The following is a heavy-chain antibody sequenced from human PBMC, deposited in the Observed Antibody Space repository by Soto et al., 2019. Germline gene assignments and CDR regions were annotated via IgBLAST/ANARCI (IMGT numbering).Heavy chain of an antibody. CDR2: INHSGSN. V-gene: IGHV4-34*01. J-gene: IGHJ6*02. Sequence: KPSETLSLTCAVYGGSFSGYYWSWIRQPPGKGLEWIGEINHSGSNNYNPSHKSRVTISVDTSKNQFSLKLSSVTAADTAVYYCARVRPMSIAARRHPYYYYGMDVWGQGTTVTVSS. D-gene: IGHD6-6*01. CDR1: GGSFSGYY. CDR3: ARVRPMSIAARRHPYYYYGMDV.